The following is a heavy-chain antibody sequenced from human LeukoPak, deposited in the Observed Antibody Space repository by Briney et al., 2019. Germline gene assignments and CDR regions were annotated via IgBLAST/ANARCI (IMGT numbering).Heavy chain of an antibody. J-gene: IGHJ5*02. CDR3: ARGVVTAWGFDP. Sequence: SETLSLTCTVSGGSISSGDYYWSWIRQPPGKGLEWIAYIYYSGNIYYNPSLKSRVTVSLDTSNNQFSLKLSSVTAADTAVYYCARGVVTAWGFDPWGPGTLVNVSS. D-gene: IGHD2-21*02. CDR1: GGSISSGDYY. CDR2: IYYSGNI. V-gene: IGHV4-30-4*01.